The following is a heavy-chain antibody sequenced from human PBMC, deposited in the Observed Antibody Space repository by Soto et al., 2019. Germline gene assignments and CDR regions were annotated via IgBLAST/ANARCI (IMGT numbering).Heavy chain of an antibody. CDR3: ARRQRGYSCYDDAFDI. CDR2: IKQDGSEK. Sequence: GGSLRLSCAASGFTFSSYWMSWVRQAPGKGLEWVANIKQDGSEKYYVDSVKGRFTISRDNAKNSLYLQMNSLRAEDTAVYYCARRQRGYSCYDDAFDIWGQGTMVTVSS. D-gene: IGHD5-12*01. J-gene: IGHJ3*02. V-gene: IGHV3-7*01. CDR1: GFTFSSYW.